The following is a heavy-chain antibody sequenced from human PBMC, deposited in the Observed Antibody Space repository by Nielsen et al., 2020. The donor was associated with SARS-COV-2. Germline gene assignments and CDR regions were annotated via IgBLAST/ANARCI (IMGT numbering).Heavy chain of an antibody. V-gene: IGHV4-30-4*01. D-gene: IGHD7-27*01. CDR1: GGSIDNGDYY. J-gene: IGHJ4*02. CDR3: ARTAENWGPANFDY. Sequence: SETLSLTCTVSGGSIDNGDYYWSWIRQSPGKGLEWLGYINYSGRAFYNPSLKSRVIISIDTSKNRFSLRLSSVTAADTAVYYCARTAENWGPANFDYWGQGTPVTVSS. CDR2: INYSGRA.